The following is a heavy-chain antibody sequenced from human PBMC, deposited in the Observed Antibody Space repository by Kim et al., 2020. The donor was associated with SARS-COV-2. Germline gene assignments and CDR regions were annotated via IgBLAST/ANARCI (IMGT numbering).Heavy chain of an antibody. CDR1: GFTFGDYG. CDR3: SRAGIQIWDKFDY. Sequence: GGSLRLSCIGSGFTFGDYGMSWFRQAPGKGLEWVGFIRSETYGGTTEYAASVKGRFTISRDDSKSIAYLQMNSLKTEDTAVYYCSRAGIQIWDKFDYWGQGSLVTVSS. V-gene: IGHV3-49*03. D-gene: IGHD5-18*01. J-gene: IGHJ4*02. CDR2: IRSETYGGTT.